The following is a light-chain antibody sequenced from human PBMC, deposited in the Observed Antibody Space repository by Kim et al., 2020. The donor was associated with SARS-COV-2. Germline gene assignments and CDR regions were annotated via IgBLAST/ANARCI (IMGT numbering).Light chain of an antibody. CDR2: RSK. J-gene: IGLJ7*01. Sequence: PGQRVTSSYSGSRSNIGSNHVYWYQQVPGTAPKLLIYRSKHRPSGVPDRFSGSKSGTSASLVISGLRSEDEADYYCAAWDDNLRVFGGGTQLTVL. V-gene: IGLV1-47*01. CDR3: AAWDDNLRV. CDR1: RSNIGSNH.